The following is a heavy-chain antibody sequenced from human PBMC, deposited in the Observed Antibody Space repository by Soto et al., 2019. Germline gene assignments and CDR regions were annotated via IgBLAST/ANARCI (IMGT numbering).Heavy chain of an antibody. CDR2: IKPDGSEQ. CDR3: ARGNWNYYYGFDV. D-gene: IGHD1-20*01. Sequence: LRVSCAASEFTFDKYYMTWVRQAPGKGPEWVANIKPDGSEQYYVDSVKGRFTISRDNANNSLYLQMNSLRAEDTAVYFCARGNWNYYYGFDVWGQGTTVTVSS. CDR1: EFTFDKYY. V-gene: IGHV3-7*01. J-gene: IGHJ6*02.